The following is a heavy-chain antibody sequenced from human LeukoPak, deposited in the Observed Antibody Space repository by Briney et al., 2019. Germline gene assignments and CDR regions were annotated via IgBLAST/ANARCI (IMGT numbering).Heavy chain of an antibody. D-gene: IGHD4-17*01. V-gene: IGHV5-10-1*01. CDR3: ARRGYGDYTNGFDY. Sequence: GASLLISCKGSGSSFNSYWISWVRQLPGKGLEWMGRIDPSDSYTNYSPSFQGHVTISADKSISTAYLQWSSLKASDTAMYYCARRGYGDYTNGFDYWGQGTLVTVSS. J-gene: IGHJ4*02. CDR2: IDPSDSYT. CDR1: GSSFNSYW.